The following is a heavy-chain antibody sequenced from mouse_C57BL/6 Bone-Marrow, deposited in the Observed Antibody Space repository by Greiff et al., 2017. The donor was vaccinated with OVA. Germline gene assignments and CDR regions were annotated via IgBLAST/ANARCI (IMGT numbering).Heavy chain of an antibody. J-gene: IGHJ2*01. Sequence: VKLMESGAELVRPGASVTLSCKASGYTFTDYEMHWVKQTPVHGLEWIGAIDPETGGTAYNQKFKGKAILTADKSSSTAYMELRSLTSEDSAVYYCQCLSTMITPYYFDYWGQGTTLTVSS. CDR3: QCLSTMITPYYFDY. D-gene: IGHD2-4*01. CDR2: IDPETGGT. V-gene: IGHV1-15*01. CDR1: GYTFTDYE.